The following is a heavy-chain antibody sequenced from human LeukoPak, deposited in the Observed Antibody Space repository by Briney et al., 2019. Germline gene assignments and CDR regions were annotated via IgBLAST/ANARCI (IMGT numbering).Heavy chain of an antibody. CDR1: GDSITRRSFY. CDR2: VYYNGRP. D-gene: IGHD2/OR15-2a*01. V-gene: IGHV4-39*02. Sequence: SETLSLTCFVSGDSITRRSFYCGWIRQPPGKNLGWIGNVYYNGRPSYKPSRKTRVTISVTTSRNHFSLKLTAVTPADTPDYSCARFSMWDFDYWGQGTLVSVSS. J-gene: IGHJ4*02. CDR3: ARFSMWDFDY.